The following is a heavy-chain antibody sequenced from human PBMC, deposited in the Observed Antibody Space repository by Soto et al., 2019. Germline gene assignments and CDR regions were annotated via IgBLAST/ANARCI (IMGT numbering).Heavy chain of an antibody. CDR2: ISSSGSAI. J-gene: IGHJ6*02. V-gene: IGHV3-11*01. CDR1: GFTFSDYY. D-gene: IGHD3-16*01. Sequence: PVGSLRLSCAASGFTFSDYYMSWIRQAPGKGLEWVSYISSSGSAIYYADSVKGRFTISRDNAKNSLYLQMNSLRAEDTAVYYCARDLIGTDYNYGMDVWGQGTTVTVSS. CDR3: ARDLIGTDYNYGMDV.